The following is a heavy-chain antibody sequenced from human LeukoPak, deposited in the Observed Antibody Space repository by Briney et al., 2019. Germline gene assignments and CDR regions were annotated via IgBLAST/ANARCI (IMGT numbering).Heavy chain of an antibody. D-gene: IGHD3-9*01. CDR1: GGTFSSYA. J-gene: IGHJ6*03. V-gene: IGHV1-69*05. CDR3: AREGNYDILTGYFSTYYYMDV. CDR2: IIPIFGTA. Sequence: SVKVSCKASGGTFSSYAISWVRQAPEQGLEWMGGIIPIFGTANYAQKFQGRVTITTDESTSTAYMELSSLRSEDTAVYYCAREGNYDILTGYFSTYYYMDVWGKGTTVTVSS.